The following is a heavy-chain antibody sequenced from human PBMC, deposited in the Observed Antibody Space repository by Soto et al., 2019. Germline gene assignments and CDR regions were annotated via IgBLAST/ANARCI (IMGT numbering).Heavy chain of an antibody. CDR2: IIPILGIA. CDR3: ARSNAVDTAMTLGY. V-gene: IGHV1-69*02. D-gene: IGHD5-18*01. Sequence: QVQLVQSGAEVKKPGSSVKVSCKASGGTFSCYTISWVRQAPGQGLEWMGRIIPILGIANYAQKFQGRVTITADKSTSTAYMELSSLRSEDTAVYYCARSNAVDTAMTLGYWGQGTLVTVSS. CDR1: GGTFSCYT. J-gene: IGHJ4*02.